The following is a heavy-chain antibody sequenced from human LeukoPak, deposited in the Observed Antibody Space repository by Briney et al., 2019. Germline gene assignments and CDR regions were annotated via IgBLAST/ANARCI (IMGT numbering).Heavy chain of an antibody. V-gene: IGHV4-39*07. CDR1: GGSISSSSYY. Sequence: PSETLSLTCTVSGGSISSSSYYWGWIRQPPGKGLEWIGSIYYSGSTYYNPSLKSRVTISVDTSKNQFSLKLSSVTAADTAVYYCARLGGVIGDGYTHFDYWGQGTLVTVSP. CDR2: IYYSGST. J-gene: IGHJ4*02. CDR3: ARLGGVIGDGYTHFDY. D-gene: IGHD5-24*01.